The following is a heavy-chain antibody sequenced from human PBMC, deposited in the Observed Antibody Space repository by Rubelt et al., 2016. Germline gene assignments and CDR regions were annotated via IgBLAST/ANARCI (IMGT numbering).Heavy chain of an antibody. V-gene: IGHV1-2*06. J-gene: IGHJ5*02. Sequence: QVQLVQSGAEVQKPGASVKVSCKASGYAFTGDYIHWVRQAPGQGLEWMGRINPYSGVTDYAQKFQGRVTMTRDTSISTAYMRWSSLRSDDGAGDYCARAGKCDPWGQGTRVFVSS. CDR3: ARAGKCDP. CDR1: GYAFTGDY. CDR2: INPYSGVT.